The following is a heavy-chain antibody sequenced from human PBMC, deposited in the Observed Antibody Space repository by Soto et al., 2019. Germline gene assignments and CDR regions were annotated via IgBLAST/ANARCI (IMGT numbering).Heavy chain of an antibody. Sequence: ASVKVSCKASGGTFSSYAISWVRQAPGQGLEWMGWINPNSGGTNYAQKFQGWVTMTRDTSISTAYMELSRLRSDDTAVYYCARGGIVVVPAATKWFDPWGQGTLVTVSS. J-gene: IGHJ5*02. V-gene: IGHV1-2*04. D-gene: IGHD2-2*01. CDR1: GGTFSSYA. CDR3: ARGGIVVVPAATKWFDP. CDR2: INPNSGGT.